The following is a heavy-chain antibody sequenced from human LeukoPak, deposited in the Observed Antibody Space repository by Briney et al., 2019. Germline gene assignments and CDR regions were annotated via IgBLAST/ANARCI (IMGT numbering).Heavy chain of an antibody. CDR2: ILTSGST. D-gene: IGHD3-9*01. J-gene: IGHJ4*02. Sequence: PSETLSLTCTVSGDSISSGSYYWSWIRQSAGKGLEWIGHILTSGSTNYIPSLKSRVTISIDTSNNQFSLKLSSVTAADTAVYYCARLDLYFDWLLYGGGAYIDYWGQGTLVTVSS. V-gene: IGHV4-61*09. CDR3: ARLDLYFDWLLYGGGAYIDY. CDR1: GDSISSGSYY.